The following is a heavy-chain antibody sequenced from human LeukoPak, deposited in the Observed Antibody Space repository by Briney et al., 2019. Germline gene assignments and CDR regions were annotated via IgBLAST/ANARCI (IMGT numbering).Heavy chain of an antibody. Sequence: SETLSLTCIVSDGSISSGDYSWNWFRQPPGKGLEWIGNIYHSGNTFYSPSLKSRVTKSIDKSQNQFALKLNSVTAADTAVYYCARGCGDADSHGDPGYYFGSFDIWGRGTLVTVSS. J-gene: IGHJ3*02. CDR2: IYHSGNT. D-gene: IGHD3-22*01. V-gene: IGHV4-30-2*01. CDR3: ARGCGDADSHGDPGYYFGSFDI. CDR1: DGSISSGDYS.